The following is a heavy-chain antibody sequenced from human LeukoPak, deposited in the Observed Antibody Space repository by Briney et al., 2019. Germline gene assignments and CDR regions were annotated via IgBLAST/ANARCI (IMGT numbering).Heavy chain of an antibody. CDR3: ATDGVYYYDSSGYYLGPFDY. V-gene: IGHV1-24*01. Sequence: ASVKVSCKVSGYTLTELSMHWVRQAPGKGLEWMGGFDPEDGETIYARKFQGRVTMTEDTSTDTAYMELSSLRSEDTAVYYCATDGVYYYDSSGYYLGPFDYWGQGTLVTVSS. CDR2: FDPEDGET. CDR1: GYTLTELS. D-gene: IGHD3-22*01. J-gene: IGHJ4*02.